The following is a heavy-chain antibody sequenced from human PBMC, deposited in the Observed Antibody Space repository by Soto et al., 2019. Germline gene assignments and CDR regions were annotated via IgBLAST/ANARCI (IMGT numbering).Heavy chain of an antibody. D-gene: IGHD3-22*01. J-gene: IGHJ4*02. Sequence: PSETLSLTCAVSGASFSSSNWWSWVRQSPGKGLEWIGDIYHSGSTKYNPSLKSRVTVSVDKSKNQFSLKLTSVTAADTAVYYCASAVRGYYDSSGYSPSYYFDYWGQGTLVTVSS. V-gene: IGHV4-4*02. CDR1: GASFSSSNW. CDR2: IYHSGST. CDR3: ASAVRGYYDSSGYSPSYYFDY.